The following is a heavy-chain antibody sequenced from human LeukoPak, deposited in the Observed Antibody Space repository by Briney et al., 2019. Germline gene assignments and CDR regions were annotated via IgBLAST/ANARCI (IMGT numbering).Heavy chain of an antibody. J-gene: IGHJ5*02. CDR2: IYTSGRI. Sequence: PSETLSLTCTASGGSISSYCWSWFRQPPGKGLEWIGYIYTSGRIDYNPSLKSRVTMSVDTSKNQLSMELRFLTAADTAVYYCATSYDAKTAPYDLWGQGTLVTVSS. V-gene: IGHV4-4*09. CDR3: ATSYDAKTAPYDL. D-gene: IGHD3-3*01. CDR1: GGSISSYC.